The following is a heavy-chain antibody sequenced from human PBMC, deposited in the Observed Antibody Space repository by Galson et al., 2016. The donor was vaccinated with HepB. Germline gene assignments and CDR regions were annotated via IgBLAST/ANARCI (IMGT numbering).Heavy chain of an antibody. D-gene: IGHD6-19*01. CDR1: GFTFSNYW. V-gene: IGHV3-7*01. J-gene: IGHJ4*02. CDR3: ARGGSGWLFDS. Sequence: SLRLSCAASGFTFSNYWMSWVRQPPGKGLEWVGNIKRDGSEKYYVDSVKGRFTISRDNAKNSLYLQMNSLRAEDTAVYYCARGGSGWLFDSWGQGTLVTVSS. CDR2: IKRDGSEK.